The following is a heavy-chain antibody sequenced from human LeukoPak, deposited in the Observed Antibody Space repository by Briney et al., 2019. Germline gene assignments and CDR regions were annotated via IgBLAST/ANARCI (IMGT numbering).Heavy chain of an antibody. CDR3: ARHLVGYYDYVWGSYRRQGFDY. CDR2: INHSGST. D-gene: IGHD3-16*02. CDR1: GGSFSGYY. J-gene: IGHJ4*02. Sequence: SESLSLTCAVYGGSFSGYYWSWIRQPPGKGLEWIGEINHSGSTNYNPSLKSRVTISVDTSKNQFSLKLSSVTAADTAVYYCARHLVGYYDYVWGSYRRQGFDYWGQGTLVTVSS. V-gene: IGHV4-34*01.